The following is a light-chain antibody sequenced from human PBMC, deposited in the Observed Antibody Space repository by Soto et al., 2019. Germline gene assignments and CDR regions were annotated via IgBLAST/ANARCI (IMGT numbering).Light chain of an antibody. Sequence: AIQLTQSPSSLYASVGDSVTITCRASQGISSALAWYQQKPGKAPKLLIYDASSLESGVPSRFSGSGSGTDFTLTISSLQHEDFATYSLQQFNSLLTFGGWTKVEIK. CDR3: QQFNSLLT. CDR2: DAS. CDR1: QGISSA. V-gene: IGKV1-13*02. J-gene: IGKJ4*01.